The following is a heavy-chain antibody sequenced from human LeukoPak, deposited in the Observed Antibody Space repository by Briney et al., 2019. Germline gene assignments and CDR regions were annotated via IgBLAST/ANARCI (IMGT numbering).Heavy chain of an antibody. V-gene: IGHV3-23*01. CDR3: AKAGSLSTVVTPYYMDV. Sequence: GGSLRLSCAASGFTFSSYAMSWVRQAPGKGLEWVSAISGSGGSTYYADSVKGRFTISRDNSKNTLYLQMNSLRAEDTAVYYCAKAGSLSTVVTPYYMDVWGKGTTVTVSS. J-gene: IGHJ6*03. D-gene: IGHD4-23*01. CDR1: GFTFSSYA. CDR2: ISGSGGST.